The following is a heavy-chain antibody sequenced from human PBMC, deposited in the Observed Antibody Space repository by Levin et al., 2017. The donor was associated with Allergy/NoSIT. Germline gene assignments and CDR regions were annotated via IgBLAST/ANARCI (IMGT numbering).Heavy chain of an antibody. D-gene: IGHD2-2*01. V-gene: IGHV3-23*01. J-gene: IGHJ4*02. CDR3: TRDTSSYYY. CDR1: GFTFSSYA. Sequence: GESLKISCAASGFTFSSYAMSWVRQAPGKGLEWVSVISGSGGSTYYADSVKGRFTISRDNSKNTLYMQMNSLRAEDTAVYYCTRDTSSYYYWGQGTLVTVSS. CDR2: ISGSGGST.